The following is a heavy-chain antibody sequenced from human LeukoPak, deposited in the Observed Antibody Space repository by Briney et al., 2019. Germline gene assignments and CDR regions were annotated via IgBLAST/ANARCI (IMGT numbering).Heavy chain of an antibody. Sequence: GESLKISCKGSGYSFTTYWVAWVRQMPGKGLEWMGIIYPGDSDTRYSPSFQGQVTISADKSISTAYLQWSSLKASDTAMYYCARQERGGDYRFDYWGQGTLVTVSS. CDR2: IYPGDSDT. CDR1: GYSFTTYW. J-gene: IGHJ4*02. D-gene: IGHD4-17*01. V-gene: IGHV5-51*01. CDR3: ARQERGGDYRFDY.